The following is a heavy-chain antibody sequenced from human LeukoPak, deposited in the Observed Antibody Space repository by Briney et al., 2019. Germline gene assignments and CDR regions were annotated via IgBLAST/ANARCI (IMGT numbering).Heavy chain of an antibody. Sequence: KTSETLSLTCTVSGDSISSSSYYWGWIRQPPGKGLEWIGNIYYRGSTYYSPSLESRVTISVDTSKNQFSLKLSSLTAADTAVYYCARSYSSGSYYSPFDPWGQGTLVTVSS. CDR2: IYYRGST. CDR1: GDSISSSSYY. CDR3: ARSYSSGSYYSPFDP. V-gene: IGHV4-39*07. J-gene: IGHJ5*02. D-gene: IGHD3-10*01.